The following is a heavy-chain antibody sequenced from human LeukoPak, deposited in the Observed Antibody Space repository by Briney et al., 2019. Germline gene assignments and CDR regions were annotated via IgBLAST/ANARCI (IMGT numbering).Heavy chain of an antibody. V-gene: IGHV3-30*02. D-gene: IGHD2-15*01. Sequence: GGSLRLSCAASGFTFSSYGMHWVCQAPGKGLEWVAFIRYDGSNKYYADSVKGRFTISRDNSKNTLYLQMNSLRAEDTAVYYCAKDDCSGGSCYSFHYYYYMDVWGKGTTVTVSS. CDR3: AKDDCSGGSCYSFHYYYYMDV. J-gene: IGHJ6*03. CDR1: GFTFSSYG. CDR2: IRYDGSNK.